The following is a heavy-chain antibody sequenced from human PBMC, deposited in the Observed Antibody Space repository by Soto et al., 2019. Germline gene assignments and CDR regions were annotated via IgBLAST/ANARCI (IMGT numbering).Heavy chain of an antibody. Sequence: PGGSLRLSCAASGFTFSTYSLNWVRQAPGKGLDWVAHISSGGDTIYYTDSVKGRFTISRDNAKSSLYLQMNSLRDEDTAVYYCAKATATGGGAFDICGQGTMVTVSS. V-gene: IGHV3-48*02. CDR1: GFTFSTYS. J-gene: IGHJ3*02. D-gene: IGHD2-8*02. CDR3: AKATATGGGAFDI. CDR2: ISSGGDTI.